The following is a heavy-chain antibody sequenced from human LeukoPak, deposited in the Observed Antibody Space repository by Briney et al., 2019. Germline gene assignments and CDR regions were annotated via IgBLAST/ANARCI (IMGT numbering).Heavy chain of an antibody. J-gene: IGHJ4*02. V-gene: IGHV1-69*01. CDR3: ARDDYGDYRDLYYFDY. Sequence: ASVTVSCKASGGTFSSYAISWVRQAPGQGLEWMGGIIPIFGTANYAQKFQGRVTITADESTSTAYMELSSLRSEDTAVYYCARDDYGDYRDLYYFDYWGQGTLVTVSS. CDR2: IIPIFGTA. D-gene: IGHD4-17*01. CDR1: GGTFSSYA.